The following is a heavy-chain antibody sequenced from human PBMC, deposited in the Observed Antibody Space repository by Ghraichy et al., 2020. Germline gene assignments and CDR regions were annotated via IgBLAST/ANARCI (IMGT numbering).Heavy chain of an antibody. CDR3: AREAAATGRGFDY. D-gene: IGHD6-13*01. CDR1: GFAFSTYW. CDR2: INGDGTST. V-gene: IGHV3-74*01. Sequence: LSLTCAASGFAFSTYWMHWVRQAPGKGLVWVSRINGDGTSTIYADSVKGRFTISRDNAKNTLHLQMNSLRDDDTAVYFCAREAAATGRGFDYWGQGTLVTVSS. J-gene: IGHJ4*02.